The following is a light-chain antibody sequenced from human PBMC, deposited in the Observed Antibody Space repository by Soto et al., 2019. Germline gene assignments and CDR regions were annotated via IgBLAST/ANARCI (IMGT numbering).Light chain of an antibody. J-gene: IGKJ5*01. CDR1: QSVGGS. Sequence: EIVLTQSPATLSLFPGERATLSCRASQSVGGSLAWYQQKPGQAPRLLLYDTSSRATAIPARFSGSGSGTDFTLTISSLEPEDFAVYYCQQRSNWITFGQGTRLELE. CDR2: DTS. V-gene: IGKV3-11*01. CDR3: QQRSNWIT.